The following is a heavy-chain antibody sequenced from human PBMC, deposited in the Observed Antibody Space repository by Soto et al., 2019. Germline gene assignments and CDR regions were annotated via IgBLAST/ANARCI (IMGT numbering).Heavy chain of an antibody. Sequence: GESLKISCKGSGYSFTSYWISWVRQMPGKGLEWMGRIDPSDSYTNYSPSFQGHVTISADKSISTAYLQWSSLKASDTAMYYCARHPAGGYYYYYGMDVWGQGTTVTVSS. J-gene: IGHJ6*02. D-gene: IGHD6-13*01. CDR1: GYSFTSYW. CDR2: IDPSDSYT. V-gene: IGHV5-10-1*01. CDR3: ARHPAGGYYYYYGMDV.